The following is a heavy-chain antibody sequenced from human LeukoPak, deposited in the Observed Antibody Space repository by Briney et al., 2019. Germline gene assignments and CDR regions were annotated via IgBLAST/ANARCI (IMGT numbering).Heavy chain of an antibody. CDR1: GGTFSSYA. V-gene: IGHV1-69*13. CDR2: IIPIFGTA. Sequence: ASVKVSCKASGGTFSSYAISWVRQAPGQGLEWMGGIIPIFGTANYAQKFQGRVTITADESTSTAYMELSSLRSEDTAVYYCAQQPGANDYGDRSYYWGQGTLVTVSS. J-gene: IGHJ4*02. D-gene: IGHD4-17*01. CDR3: AQQPGANDYGDRSYY.